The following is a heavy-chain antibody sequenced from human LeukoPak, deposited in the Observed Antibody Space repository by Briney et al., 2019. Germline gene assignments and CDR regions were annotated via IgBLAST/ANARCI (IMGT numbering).Heavy chain of an antibody. V-gene: IGHV1-69*01. Sequence: GSSVTVSCKASGGTFSSYAISRVRQAPGQGLEGMGGIIPNFGTAKYAQKFQGSVTITADESTSTAYSKLSSLRSEDTAVYYCARAGDGYSAYNWFDPWGQGTLVTVSS. CDR3: ARAGDGYSAYNWFDP. CDR1: GGTFSSYA. CDR2: IIPNFGTA. J-gene: IGHJ5*02. D-gene: IGHD5-24*01.